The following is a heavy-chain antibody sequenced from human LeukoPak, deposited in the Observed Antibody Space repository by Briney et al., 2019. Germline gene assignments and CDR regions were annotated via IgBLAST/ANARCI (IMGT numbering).Heavy chain of an antibody. CDR2: ISSSAGTI. CDR1: GFTFRDYY. D-gene: IGHD4-17*01. V-gene: IGHV3-11*04. CDR3: ATSVTRRRLDWFIDL. J-gene: IGHJ2*01. Sequence: GGSLILHCAASGFTFRDYYMSWIRQAPGKGLEWISYISSSAGTIHYVDSVKGRFTISRDNAKNSLYLQMDSLRVEDTAVYYCATSVTRRRLDWFIDLWGRGTLVSVSS.